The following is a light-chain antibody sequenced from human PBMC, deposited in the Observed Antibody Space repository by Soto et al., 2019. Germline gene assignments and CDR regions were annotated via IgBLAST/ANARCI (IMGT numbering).Light chain of an antibody. Sequence: QSVLTQPPSVSGAPGQRVTISCTGSSSNIGAGYDVHWYQQLPGTAPTLLISGNTDRPSGVPDRCSGSKSGTSASRAITGLQTEDEADDYCQSFDRRLTAWVFAGGTKQTVL. CDR1: SSNIGAGYD. CDR2: GNT. J-gene: IGLJ3*02. CDR3: QSFDRRLTAWV. V-gene: IGLV1-40*01.